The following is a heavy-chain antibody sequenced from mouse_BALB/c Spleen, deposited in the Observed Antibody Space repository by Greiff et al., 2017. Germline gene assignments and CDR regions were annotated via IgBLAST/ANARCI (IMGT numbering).Heavy chain of an antibody. Sequence: EVQVVESGGGLVQPGGSRKLSCAASGFTFSSFGMHWVRQAPEKGLEWVAYISSGSSTIYYADTVKGRFTISRDNPKNTLFLQMTSLRSEDTAMYYCASLTGKGAWFAYWGQGTLVTVSA. CDR3: ASLTGKGAWFAY. V-gene: IGHV5-17*02. D-gene: IGHD4-1*01. CDR2: ISSGSSTI. CDR1: GFTFSSFG. J-gene: IGHJ3*01.